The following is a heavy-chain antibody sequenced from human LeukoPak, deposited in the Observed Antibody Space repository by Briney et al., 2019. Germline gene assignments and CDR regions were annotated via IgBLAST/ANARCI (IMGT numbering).Heavy chain of an antibody. V-gene: IGHV3-30*18. CDR3: AKLAVAGSFDY. Sequence: PGGSLRLSCAASRFTFSSYAMHWVRQAPGKGLEWVAVISYDGSNKDYADSVKGRFTISRDNSKNTLYLQMNSLRAEDTAVYCCAKLAVAGSFDYWGQGTLVTVSS. J-gene: IGHJ4*02. CDR1: RFTFSSYA. CDR2: ISYDGSNK. D-gene: IGHD6-19*01.